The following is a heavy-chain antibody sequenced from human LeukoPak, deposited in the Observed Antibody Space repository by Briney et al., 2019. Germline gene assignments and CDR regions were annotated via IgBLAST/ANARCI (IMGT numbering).Heavy chain of an antibody. J-gene: IGHJ4*02. D-gene: IGHD3-3*01. CDR3: AKAARFGVVNN. CDR2: ISGSGGST. Sequence: LXWVSAISGSGGSTYYADSVKGRFTISRDNSKNTLYLQMNSLRAEDTAVYYCAKAARFGVVNNWGQGTLVTVSS. V-gene: IGHV3-23*01.